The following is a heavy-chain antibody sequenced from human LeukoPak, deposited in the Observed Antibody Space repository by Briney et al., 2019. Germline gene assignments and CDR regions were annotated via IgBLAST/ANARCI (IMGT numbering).Heavy chain of an antibody. V-gene: IGHV3-23*01. D-gene: IGHD3-10*01. CDR2: ISGSGGST. CDR3: AKQGALGVIILLGGENYMDV. J-gene: IGHJ6*03. Sequence: PGGSLRLSCAASGFTFSTYAMSWVRQAPGKGLEWVSGISGSGGSTFYADSVKGRFTISRDNSKNTLYLQMNSLRAEDTAVYYCAKQGALGVIILLGGENYMDVWGKGTTVTISS. CDR1: GFTFSTYA.